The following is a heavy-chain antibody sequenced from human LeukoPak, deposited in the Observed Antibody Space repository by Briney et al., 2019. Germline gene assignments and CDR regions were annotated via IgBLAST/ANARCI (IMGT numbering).Heavy chain of an antibody. J-gene: IGHJ4*02. V-gene: IGHV1-69*04. D-gene: IGHD4-17*01. CDR3: ARVSVDVATVTSYYFDY. Sequence: SVKVSCKASGGTFSSYAISWVRQAPGQGLEWMGRIIPILGIANYAQKFQGRVTITADKSTSTAHMELSSLRSEDTAVYYCARVSVDVATVTSYYFDYWGQGTLVTVSS. CDR1: GGTFSSYA. CDR2: IIPILGIA.